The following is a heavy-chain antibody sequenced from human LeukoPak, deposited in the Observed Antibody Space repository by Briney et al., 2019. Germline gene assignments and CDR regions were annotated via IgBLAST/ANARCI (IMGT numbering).Heavy chain of an antibody. D-gene: IGHD1-26*01. J-gene: IGHJ6*03. CDR3: ASMLRGGYYSYYYMDV. CDR1: GGSISSYY. V-gene: IGHV4-59*01. Sequence: SETLSLTCTVSGGSISSYYWSWIRQPPGKGLEWIGYIYYSGSTNYNPSLKSRVTISVDTSKNQFSLKLSSVTAADTAVYYCASMLRGGYYSYYYMDVWGKGTTVTVSS. CDR2: IYYSGST.